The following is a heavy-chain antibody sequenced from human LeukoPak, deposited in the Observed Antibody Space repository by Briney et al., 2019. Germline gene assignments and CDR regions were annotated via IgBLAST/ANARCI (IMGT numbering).Heavy chain of an antibody. CDR3: ARNRGDNTFDY. CDR1: GYSFSSYW. D-gene: IGHD3-10*01. Sequence: GESLKISCKGSGYSFSSYWIGWVRPVPGKGLEWMGFIYPGESDTRYSPSFQGQVTISADKSISTAYLQWRSLKASDTAMYYCARNRGDNTFDYWGQGILVTVSS. J-gene: IGHJ4*02. CDR2: IYPGESDT. V-gene: IGHV5-51*01.